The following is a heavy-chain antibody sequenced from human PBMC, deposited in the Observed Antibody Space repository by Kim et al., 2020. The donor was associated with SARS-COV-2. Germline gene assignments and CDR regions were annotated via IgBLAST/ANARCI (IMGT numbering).Heavy chain of an antibody. D-gene: IGHD2-2*02. CDR2: ISYDGSNK. J-gene: IGHJ5*02. Sequence: GGSLRLSCAASGFTFSSYGMHWVRQAPGKGLEWVAVISYDGSNKYYADSVKGRFTISRDNSKNTLYLQMNSLGAEDTAVYYCAKEVVPAAIWGREDNWFDPWGQGTLVTVSS. CDR1: GFTFSSYG. V-gene: IGHV3-30*18. CDR3: AKEVVPAAIWGREDNWFDP.